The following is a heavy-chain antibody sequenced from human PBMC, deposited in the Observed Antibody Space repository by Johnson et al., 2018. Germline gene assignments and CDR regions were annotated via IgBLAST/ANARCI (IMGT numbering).Heavy chain of an antibody. J-gene: IGHJ6*02. CDR3: TRHEVDYYYGMDV. Sequence: QVQLVESGGGVVQPGRSLRLSCAASGFTFRSYGMHWVRQAPGKGLEWVAVIWYDGSNKYYADSVEGRFTSSRDNSKSTLYLQMNSLRAEEPAVYYCTRHEVDYYYGMDVWGQGTTVTVSS. CDR1: GFTFRSYG. CDR2: IWYDGSNK. V-gene: IGHV3-33*01.